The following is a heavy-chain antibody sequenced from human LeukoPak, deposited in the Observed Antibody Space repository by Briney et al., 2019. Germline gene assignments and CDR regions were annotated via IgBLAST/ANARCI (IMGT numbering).Heavy chain of an antibody. CDR3: AAAPSPDVDTAMVYYYGMDV. D-gene: IGHD5-18*01. CDR1: GFTFSSYA. V-gene: IGHV3-23*01. Sequence: PGGSLRLSCAASGFTFSSYAMSWVRQAPGKGLEWVSAISGSGGSTYYADSVKGRFTISRDNSKNMLYLQMNSLRAEDTAVYYCAAAPSPDVDTAMVYYYGMDVWGQGTTVTVSS. J-gene: IGHJ6*02. CDR2: ISGSGGST.